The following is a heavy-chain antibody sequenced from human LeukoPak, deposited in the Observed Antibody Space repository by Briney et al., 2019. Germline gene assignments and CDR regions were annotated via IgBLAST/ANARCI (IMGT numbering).Heavy chain of an antibody. J-gene: IGHJ6*03. CDR1: GYTFTDYY. V-gene: IGHV1-2*02. CDR3: ARLGLDDYGDRRDYYYYMDV. D-gene: IGHD4-17*01. CDR2: INPNTGGT. Sequence: ASVKVSCKASGYTFTDYYMHWVRQAPGQGLEWMGWINPNTGGTNYAQKFQGRVTMTRDTSISTAYMELSSLRSDDTAVYYCARLGLDDYGDRRDYYYYMDVWGKGTTVTISS.